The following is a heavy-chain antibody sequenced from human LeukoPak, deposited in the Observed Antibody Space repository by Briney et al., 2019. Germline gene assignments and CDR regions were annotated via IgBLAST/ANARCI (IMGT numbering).Heavy chain of an antibody. D-gene: IGHD1-7*01. V-gene: IGHV4-39*07. CDR2: VYYSGST. CDR1: GGSIRTNSYY. J-gene: IGHJ6*03. CDR3: ARVTGTTLYYYMDV. Sequence: SETLSLTCTVSGGSIRTNSYYWDWIRQPPGKGPEWIGSVYYSGSTYSNPTLKSRVTMSVDTSKNQFSLKLSSVTAADTAVYYCARVTGTTLYYYMDVWGKGTTVTVSS.